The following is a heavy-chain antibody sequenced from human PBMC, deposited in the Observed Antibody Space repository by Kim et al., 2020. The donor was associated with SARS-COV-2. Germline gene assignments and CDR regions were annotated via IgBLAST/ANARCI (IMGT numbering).Heavy chain of an antibody. CDR1: GFTFSSYS. J-gene: IGHJ3*02. D-gene: IGHD3-22*01. Sequence: GGSLRLSCAASGFTFSSYSMNWVRQAPGKGLEWVSSISSSSSYIYYADSVKGRFTISRDNAKNSLYLQMNSLRAEDTAVYYCARVITMIVVVGSDAFDIWGQGTMVTVSS. CDR3: ARVITMIVVVGSDAFDI. CDR2: ISSSSSYI. V-gene: IGHV3-21*01.